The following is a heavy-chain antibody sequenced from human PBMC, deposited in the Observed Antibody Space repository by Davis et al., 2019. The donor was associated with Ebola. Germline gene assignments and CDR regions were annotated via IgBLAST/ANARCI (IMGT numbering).Heavy chain of an antibody. D-gene: IGHD3-9*01. V-gene: IGHV1-18*04. CDR2: ISGFNTNT. Sequence: ASVKVSCKSSGYTFTSYGLVWVRQAPGLGLEWMGWISGFNTNTNFAQKFQGRVTVSKGTSTSTAYMDLRSLTSDDTAIYYCARAPNYDVLTGTSSYYFDYWGQGTLVTVSS. CDR3: ARAPNYDVLTGTSSYYFDY. J-gene: IGHJ4*02. CDR1: GYTFTSYG.